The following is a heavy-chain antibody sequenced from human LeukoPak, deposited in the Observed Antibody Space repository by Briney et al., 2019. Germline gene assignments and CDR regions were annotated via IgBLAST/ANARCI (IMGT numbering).Heavy chain of an antibody. CDR2: IYYSGST. J-gene: IGHJ4*02. Sequence: PSETLSLTCTVSGGSISSGDYYWSWTRQPPGKGLEWIGYIYYSGSTYYNPSLKSRVTISVDTSKNQFSLKLSSVTAADTAVYYCARVCIVNRFTYYYDSSALNFDYWGQGTLVTVSS. CDR1: GGSISSGDYY. D-gene: IGHD3-22*01. V-gene: IGHV4-30-4*01. CDR3: ARVCIVNRFTYYYDSSALNFDY.